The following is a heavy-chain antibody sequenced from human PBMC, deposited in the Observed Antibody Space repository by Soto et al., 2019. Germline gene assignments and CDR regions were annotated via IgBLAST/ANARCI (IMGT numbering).Heavy chain of an antibody. Sequence: PSETLSLTCAVSGYSISSGYYWGWIRQPPGKGLEWIGSIYHSGSTYYNPSLKSRVTISVDTSKNQFSLKLSSVTAADTAVYYCARELVHPEPTFDYWGQGTLVTVSS. J-gene: IGHJ4*02. V-gene: IGHV4-38-2*02. CDR3: ARELVHPEPTFDY. CDR1: GYSISSGYY. CDR2: IYHSGST. D-gene: IGHD1-26*01.